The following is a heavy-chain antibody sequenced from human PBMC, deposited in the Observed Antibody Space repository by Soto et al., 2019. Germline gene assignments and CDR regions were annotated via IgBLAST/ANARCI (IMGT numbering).Heavy chain of an antibody. D-gene: IGHD2-21*02. Sequence: GGSLRLSCAASGFTFSSYAMHWVRQAPGKGLEWVAVISYDGSNKYYADSVKGRFTISRDNSKNTLYLQMNSLRAEDTAVYYCARSARCGGDCLSAFDIWGQGTMVTVSS. CDR1: GFTFSSYA. V-gene: IGHV3-30-3*01. CDR3: ARSARCGGDCLSAFDI. CDR2: ISYDGSNK. J-gene: IGHJ3*02.